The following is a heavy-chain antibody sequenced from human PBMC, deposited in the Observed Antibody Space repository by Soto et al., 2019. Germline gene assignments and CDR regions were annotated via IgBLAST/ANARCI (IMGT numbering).Heavy chain of an antibody. Sequence: SVKVSCKASGGTFSSYAISWVRQAPGQGLEWMGGIIPIFGTANYAQNSLGRVTITADESTSTAYMELRSLRSEDTAVYYCARGLNCSSTSCYGWFDPWGQGTLVTVSS. V-gene: IGHV1-69*13. D-gene: IGHD2-2*01. CDR2: IIPIFGTA. CDR3: ARGLNCSSTSCYGWFDP. J-gene: IGHJ5*02. CDR1: GGTFSSYA.